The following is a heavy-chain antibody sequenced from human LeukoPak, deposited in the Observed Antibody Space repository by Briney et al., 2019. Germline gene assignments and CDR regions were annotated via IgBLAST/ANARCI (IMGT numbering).Heavy chain of an antibody. CDR2: INPNSGGT. CDR3: VRDGAFDI. V-gene: IGHV1-2*02. J-gene: IGHJ3*02. CDR1: GYTFTGYY. Sequence: ASVKVSCKASGYTFTGYYMHWVRQAPGQGLEWMGWINPNSGGTNYAQKFQGRVTMTRDTSISTGYMEMSRLRSDDTALYYCVRDGAFDIWGQGTMVTVSS.